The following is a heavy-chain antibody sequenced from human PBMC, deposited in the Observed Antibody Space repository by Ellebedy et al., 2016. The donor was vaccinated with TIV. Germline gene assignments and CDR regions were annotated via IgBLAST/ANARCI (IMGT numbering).Heavy chain of an antibody. CDR1: GFSFRSYW. CDR2: MRSYTDGGTT. Sequence: GESLKISCAASGFSFRSYWMSWVRQAPGKGLEWVGRMRSYTDGGTTDYAAPVKGRFDMSRDDSKNTFYLQMNSLKTEDSGVYYCTTDIREVPPLADYWGQGTLVTVSS. J-gene: IGHJ4*02. V-gene: IGHV3-15*01. CDR3: TTDIREVPPLADY. D-gene: IGHD3-3*02.